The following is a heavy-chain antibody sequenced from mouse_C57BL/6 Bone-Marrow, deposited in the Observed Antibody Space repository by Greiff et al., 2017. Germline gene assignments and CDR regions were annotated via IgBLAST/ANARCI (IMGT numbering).Heavy chain of an antibody. D-gene: IGHD3-2*02. CDR1: GYTFPDYY. V-gene: IGHV1-75*01. CDR3: ARDSSGYGFAY. Sequence: QVKLLQSGPELVKPGASVKISCKASGYTFPDYYINWVKQRPGQGLEWIGWIFPGSGSNYYNEKFKGKPTLTVDKSYSTVYMLLSSLTSDDSAVYFCARDSSGYGFAYWCQGTLVTVSA. J-gene: IGHJ3*01. CDR2: IFPGSGSN.